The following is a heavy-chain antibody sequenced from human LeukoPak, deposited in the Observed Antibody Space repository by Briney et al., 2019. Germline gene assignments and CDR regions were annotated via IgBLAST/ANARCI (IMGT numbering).Heavy chain of an antibody. CDR3: AKDLNYGAGRWEFDL. CDR2: ILAGGAT. V-gene: IGHV3-23*01. D-gene: IGHD4-17*01. Sequence: GXSLRLSCAASGFTFSDFAMAWVRQTPGKGLQWVSGILAGGATYYSESVKGRFTISRENYKNIMDLKKKGLRADVTAVYFCAKDLNYGAGRWEFDLWGQGTLVTVPS. CDR1: GFTFSDFA. J-gene: IGHJ5*02.